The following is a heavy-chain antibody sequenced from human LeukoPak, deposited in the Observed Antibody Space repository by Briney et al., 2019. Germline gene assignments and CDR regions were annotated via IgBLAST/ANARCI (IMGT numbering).Heavy chain of an antibody. J-gene: IGHJ4*02. CDR3: AKVRYSSGWPEFDY. D-gene: IGHD6-19*01. CDR2: ISYDGGDK. V-gene: IGHV3-30*18. Sequence: GGSLRLSCVASGFTFSSYGMHWVRQAPGKGPEWVALISYDGGDKHYVDSVKGRFTISRDNSKNTLYLQMNGLRAEDTAVYYCAKVRYSSGWPEFDYWGQGTLVTVSS. CDR1: GFTFSSYG.